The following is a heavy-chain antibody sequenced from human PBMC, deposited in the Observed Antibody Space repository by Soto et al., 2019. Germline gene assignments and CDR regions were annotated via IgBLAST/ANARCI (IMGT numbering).Heavy chain of an antibody. V-gene: IGHV1-3*04. CDR2: INTAKDNT. CDR1: GYTFTRRG. J-gene: IGHJ4*02. CDR3: ARGSSWSYFDY. D-gene: IGHD6-13*01. Sequence: QVQLVQSGAEVKKPGASVKVSWETSGYTFTRRGIHWVRQAPGQRLEWMGWINTAKDNTKYSQKFQGRVTITRDTSASIVYMQLSSLRSEDTAVYYCARGSSWSYFDYWGQGTLVTVST.